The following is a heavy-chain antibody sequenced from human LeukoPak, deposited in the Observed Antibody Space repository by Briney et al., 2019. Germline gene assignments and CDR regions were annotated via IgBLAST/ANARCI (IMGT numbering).Heavy chain of an antibody. D-gene: IGHD6-6*01. J-gene: IGHJ4*02. Sequence: GGSLRLSCAASGFTFSSYAMSWVRQAPGKGLEWVSAISGSGGSTYYADSVKGRFTISRDNSKNTLYLQMNSLRAEDTAVYYCAKVQYSSSSGPLFDYWGQGTLVTVSS. CDR1: GFTFSSYA. V-gene: IGHV3-23*01. CDR3: AKVQYSSSSGPLFDY. CDR2: ISGSGGST.